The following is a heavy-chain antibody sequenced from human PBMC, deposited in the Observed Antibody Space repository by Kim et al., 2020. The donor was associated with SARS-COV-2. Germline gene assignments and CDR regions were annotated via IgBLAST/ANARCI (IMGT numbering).Heavy chain of an antibody. J-gene: IGHJ4*02. V-gene: IGHV3-30*04. D-gene: IGHD6-13*01. CDR1: GFTFSSYA. Sequence: GGSLRLSCAASGFTFSSYAMHWVRQAPGKGLEWVAVISYDGSNKYYADSVKGRFTISRDNSKNTLYLQMNSLRAEDTAVYYCASSAAAGNLGGQGTLVTVSS. CDR2: ISYDGSNK. CDR3: ASSAAAGNL.